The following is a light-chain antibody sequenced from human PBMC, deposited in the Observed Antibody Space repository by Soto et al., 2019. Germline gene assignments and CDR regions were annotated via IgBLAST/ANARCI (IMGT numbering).Light chain of an antibody. Sequence: ELVLTQSPGTLSLSPGERATLSCRASQSVRSSYLALYQQKPGQAPRLLIYGVSNRATGIPDRFSGSGSGTDFTFTISRLESEDFAVYYCQQYGSSPMMLGQGTKVEVK. V-gene: IGKV3-20*01. CDR3: QQYGSSPMM. J-gene: IGKJ1*01. CDR1: QSVRSSY. CDR2: GVS.